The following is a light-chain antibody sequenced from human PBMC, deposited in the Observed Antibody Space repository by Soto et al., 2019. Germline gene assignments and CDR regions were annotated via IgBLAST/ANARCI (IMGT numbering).Light chain of an antibody. CDR3: AAWDDSLNGRV. Sequence: SALTQPRSASVAAGQRVTISCSGSSSNIGTDTVNWYQQLPGTAPKLLISNNNRRPSGVPDRFSGSKSGTSASLAISGLQSEDEADYYCAAWDDSLNGRVFGGGTK. CDR1: SSNIGTDT. CDR2: NNN. J-gene: IGLJ2*01. V-gene: IGLV1-44*01.